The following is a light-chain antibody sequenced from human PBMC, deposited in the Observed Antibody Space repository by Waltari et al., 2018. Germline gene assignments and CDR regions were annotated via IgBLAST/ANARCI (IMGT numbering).Light chain of an antibody. V-gene: IGKV1D-12*01. Sequence: DIQMTQSPSSVSASVGDRVTITCRASHGVSSSLAWYQQKPGKAPNLLIYGTSILRGGVPSRFSGRGSGTDFALTISGLQPEDFATYYCQQTNIFPFTFGPGTKVDI. CDR2: GTS. J-gene: IGKJ3*01. CDR3: QQTNIFPFT. CDR1: HGVSSS.